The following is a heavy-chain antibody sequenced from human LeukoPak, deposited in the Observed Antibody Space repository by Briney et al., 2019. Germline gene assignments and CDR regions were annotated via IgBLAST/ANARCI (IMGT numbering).Heavy chain of an antibody. CDR2: INPSGGTT. D-gene: IGHD2-8*01. CDR1: GYTFTSYY. V-gene: IGHV1-46*01. J-gene: IGHJ5*02. CDR3: ARSDGNWFDP. Sequence: ASVKVSCKASGYTFTSYYMHWVRQAPGQGLEWMGIINPSGGTTTYAQKFQGRVTMTRDTSTGTVYMELSSLRSEDTAVYYCARSDGNWFDPWGQGTLVTVSS.